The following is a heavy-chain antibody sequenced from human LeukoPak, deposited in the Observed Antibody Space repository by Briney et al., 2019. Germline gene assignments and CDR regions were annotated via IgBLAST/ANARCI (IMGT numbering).Heavy chain of an antibody. CDR3: ARVWRYDSSGYYYGGVDYYFDY. D-gene: IGHD3-22*01. J-gene: IGHJ4*02. V-gene: IGHV4-38-2*02. CDR2: IYHSGST. Sequence: SETLSLTCTVSGYSNSSGYYWGWIRQPPGKGLEWIGSIYHSGSTYYNPSLKSRVTISVDTSKNQFSLKLSSVTAADTAVYYCARVWRYDSSGYYYGGVDYYFDYWGQGTLVTVSS. CDR1: GYSNSSGYY.